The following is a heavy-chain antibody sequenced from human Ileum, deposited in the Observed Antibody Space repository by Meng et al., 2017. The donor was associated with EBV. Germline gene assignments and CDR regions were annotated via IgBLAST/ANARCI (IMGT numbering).Heavy chain of an antibody. CDR2: TSHSGST. D-gene: IGHD3-22*01. Sequence: QVQLQESGPGLLKPSETLSLTCAVSGGSISRSDWWSWVRQPPGKGLEWIGETSHSGSTNYSPSLKSRVTISLDKSKNQLSLKLNSVTAADTAVYYCASSDYYRSDYWGQGTLVTVSS. CDR3: ASSDYYRSDY. CDR1: GGSISRSDW. V-gene: IGHV4-4*02. J-gene: IGHJ4*02.